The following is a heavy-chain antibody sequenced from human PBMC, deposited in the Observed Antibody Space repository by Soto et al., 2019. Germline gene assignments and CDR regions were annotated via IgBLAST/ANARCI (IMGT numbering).Heavy chain of an antibody. V-gene: IGHV4-61*08. D-gene: IGHD2-15*01. CDR3: ARGEDPFSLGY. CDR1: GGSVGSGASY. CDR2: IQYSGDT. J-gene: IGHJ4*02. Sequence: SETLSLTCIVSGGSVGSGASYSSWIRQPPGSALEWIGYIQYSGDTNYNSSLKSRVTISVDTSKNQFSLKLSSVTAADTAVYYCARGEDPFSLGYWGQGTLVTVSS.